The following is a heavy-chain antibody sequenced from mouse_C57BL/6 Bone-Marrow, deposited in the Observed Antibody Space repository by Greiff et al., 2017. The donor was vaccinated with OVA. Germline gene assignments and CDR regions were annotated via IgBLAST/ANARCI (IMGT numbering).Heavy chain of an antibody. Sequence: EADGGLVQPKGSLKLSCAASGFSFNTYAMNWVRQAPGKGLEWVARIRSKSNNYATYYADSVKDRFTISRDDSESMLYLQMNNLKTEDTAMYYCVRRNWEDAMDYWGQGTSVTVSS. CDR3: VRRNWEDAMDY. CDR2: IRSKSNNYAT. J-gene: IGHJ4*01. V-gene: IGHV10-1*01. CDR1: GFSFNTYA. D-gene: IGHD4-1*01.